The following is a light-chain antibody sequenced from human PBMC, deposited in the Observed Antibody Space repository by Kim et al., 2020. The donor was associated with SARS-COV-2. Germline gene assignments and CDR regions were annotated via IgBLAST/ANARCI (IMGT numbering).Light chain of an antibody. CDR1: TGAVTSGYY. Sequence: PGGSVNPTWASRTGAVTSGYYPNWFQQKPGQAPRALICSTSNEHSWTPARFSGSLRGGKAALTLSGVQPEDEAEYYCLLYYGGTWVFGGGTHLTVL. V-gene: IGLV7-43*01. CDR2: STS. CDR3: LLYYGGTWV. J-gene: IGLJ3*02.